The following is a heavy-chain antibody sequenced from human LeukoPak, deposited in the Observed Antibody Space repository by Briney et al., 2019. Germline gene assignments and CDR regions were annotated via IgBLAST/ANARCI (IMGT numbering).Heavy chain of an antibody. D-gene: IGHD3-16*01. Sequence: SETLSLTCTVSGGSISSSSYYWGWLRQPPGKGLEWIGSIYYSGSTYYNPSLKSRVTTSVDTSKNQFSLKLSSVTAADTAVYYCARDGGEYYYYYMDVWGKGTTVTVSS. CDR2: IYYSGST. V-gene: IGHV4-39*07. CDR1: GGSISSSSYY. CDR3: ARDGGEYYYYYMDV. J-gene: IGHJ6*03.